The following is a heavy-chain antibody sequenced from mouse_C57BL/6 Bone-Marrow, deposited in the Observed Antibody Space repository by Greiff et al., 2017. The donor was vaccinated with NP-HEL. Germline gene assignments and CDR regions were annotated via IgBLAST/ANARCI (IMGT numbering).Heavy chain of an antibody. CDR2: IYPRSGNT. J-gene: IGHJ4*01. CDR3: ATAVFINH. CDR1: GYTFTSYG. Sequence: QVQLQQSGAELARPGASVKLSCKASGYTFTSYGISWVKQRTGQGLEWIGEIYPRSGNTYYNEKFKGKATLTADKSSSTAYMELRSLTSEDSAVYFCATAVFINHWGQGTSVTVSS. D-gene: IGHD1-1*01. V-gene: IGHV1-81*01.